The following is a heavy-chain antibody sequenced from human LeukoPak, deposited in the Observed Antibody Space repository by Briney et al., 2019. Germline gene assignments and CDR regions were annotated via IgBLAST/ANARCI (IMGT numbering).Heavy chain of an antibody. Sequence: PGGSLRLSCAASGFTFSSYSMNWVRQAPGKGLEWVSSISSSSSYIYYADSVKGRFTIPRDNAKNPLYLQMNSLRAEDTAVYYCARDLSGYGYFDYWGQGTLVTVSS. V-gene: IGHV3-21*01. CDR3: ARDLSGYGYFDY. CDR1: GFTFSSYS. D-gene: IGHD3-22*01. J-gene: IGHJ4*02. CDR2: ISSSSSYI.